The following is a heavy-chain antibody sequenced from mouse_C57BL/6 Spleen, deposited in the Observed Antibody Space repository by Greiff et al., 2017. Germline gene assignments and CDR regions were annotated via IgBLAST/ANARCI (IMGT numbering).Heavy chain of an antibody. CDR3: APYNAMDY. V-gene: IGHV14-3*01. J-gene: IGHJ4*01. CDR1: GFNIKNTY. D-gene: IGHD1-3*01. Sequence: VQLQQSVAELVRPGASVKLSCTASGFNIKNTYMYWVKQRPEQGLEWIGRIDPANGNTKYAPKFKGKATITADTASNTAYLQLSSLTSEDTAIYYCAPYNAMDYWGQGTSVTVSS. CDR2: IDPANGNT.